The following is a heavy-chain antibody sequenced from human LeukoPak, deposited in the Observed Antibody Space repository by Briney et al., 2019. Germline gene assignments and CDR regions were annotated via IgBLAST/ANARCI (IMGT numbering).Heavy chain of an antibody. Sequence: SETLSLTCTVSGSFINSDNYYWSWIRQPAGKGLEWIGRIYSSGSTNYNPSLKSRVTISVDTSKNQFSLKLISVTAADTAVYYCARTYSGSFDSYFDYWGQGTLVTVSS. J-gene: IGHJ4*02. CDR3: ARTYSGSFDSYFDY. CDR2: IYSSGST. D-gene: IGHD1-26*01. V-gene: IGHV4-61*02. CDR1: GSFINSDNYY.